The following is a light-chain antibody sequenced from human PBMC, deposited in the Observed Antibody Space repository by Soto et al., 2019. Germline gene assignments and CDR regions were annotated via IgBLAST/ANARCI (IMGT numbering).Light chain of an antibody. CDR3: EVWEDSRKGRV. J-gene: IGLJ1*01. CDR2: SNN. Sequence: QSVLTQPPSASGTPGQRVTISCSGSSSNIGSNTVNWYQQLPGTAPKLLIYSNNQRPSGVPDRFSGSKSGTSASLAISGLQSEDEADYYCEVWEDSRKGRVCVTGTKVTVL. CDR1: SSNIGSNT. V-gene: IGLV1-44*01.